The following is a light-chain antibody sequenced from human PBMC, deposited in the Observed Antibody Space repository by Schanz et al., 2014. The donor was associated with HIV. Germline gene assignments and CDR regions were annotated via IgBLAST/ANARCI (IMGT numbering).Light chain of an antibody. CDR3: QQSHSSPT. CDR2: EAS. J-gene: IGKJ2*01. CDR1: QSISGW. Sequence: DIQMTQSPSTLSASVGDRITITCRASQSISGWLAWYQQKPGEAPNLLISEASTLKSGVPSRFSGSGSGTDFTLTISSLQPEDFATYFCQQSHSSPTFGQGTKVGIK. V-gene: IGKV1-5*03.